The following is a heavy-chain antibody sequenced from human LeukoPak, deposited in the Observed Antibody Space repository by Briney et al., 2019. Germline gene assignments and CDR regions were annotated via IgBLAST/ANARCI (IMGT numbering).Heavy chain of an antibody. CDR1: GFTFSSYA. J-gene: IGHJ4*02. V-gene: IGHV3-23*01. CDR3: AKGLHYSDASGLFDY. D-gene: IGHD3-22*01. Sequence: GGSLRLSCAASGFTFSSYAMSWVRQAPGKGLEWVSGISGSAGNTYYADSVKGRFTISRDISKNTLFLQMNSLRAADTATYYCAKGLHYSDASGLFDYWGQGTLVTVSS. CDR2: ISGSAGNT.